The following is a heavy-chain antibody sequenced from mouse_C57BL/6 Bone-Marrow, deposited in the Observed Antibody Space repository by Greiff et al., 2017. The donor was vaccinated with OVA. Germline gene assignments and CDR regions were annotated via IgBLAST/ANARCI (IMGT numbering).Heavy chain of an antibody. D-gene: IGHD1-1*01. CDR2: IHPNSGST. J-gene: IGHJ1*03. Sequence: VQLQESGAELVKPGASVKLSCKASGYTFTSYWMHWVKQRPGQGLEWIGMIHPNSGSTNYNEKFKSKATLTVDKSSSTAYMQLSSLTSEDSAVYYCARGKDYYGSRWYFDVWGTGTTVTVSS. V-gene: IGHV1-64*01. CDR1: GYTFTSYW. CDR3: ARGKDYYGSRWYFDV.